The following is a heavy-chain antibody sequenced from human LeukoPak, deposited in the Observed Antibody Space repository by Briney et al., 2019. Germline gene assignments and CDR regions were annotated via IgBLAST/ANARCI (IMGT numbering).Heavy chain of an antibody. CDR1: GGSISSYY. Sequence: ETLSLTCTVSGGSISSYYWSWVRQAPGKGLEWVANIKQDGSEKYYVDSVKGRFTISRDNAKNSLYLQMNSLRAEDTAVYFCARKNTQDAFDIWGQGTMVTVSS. V-gene: IGHV3-7*02. CDR3: ARKNTQDAFDI. J-gene: IGHJ3*02. D-gene: IGHD2-15*01. CDR2: IKQDGSEK.